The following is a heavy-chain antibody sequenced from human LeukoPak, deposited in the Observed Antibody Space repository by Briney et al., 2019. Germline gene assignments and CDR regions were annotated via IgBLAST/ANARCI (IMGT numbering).Heavy chain of an antibody. CDR1: GGSISSYY. Sequence: NTSETLSLTCTVSGGSISSYYWSWIRQPPGKGLEWIGYIYTSGSTNYNPSLKGRVTISVDTSKNQFSLKLSSVTAADTAVYYCAGSSIAARRGYYYMDVWGKGTTVTVSS. V-gene: IGHV4-4*09. CDR3: AGSSIAARRGYYYMDV. J-gene: IGHJ6*03. D-gene: IGHD6-6*01. CDR2: IYTSGST.